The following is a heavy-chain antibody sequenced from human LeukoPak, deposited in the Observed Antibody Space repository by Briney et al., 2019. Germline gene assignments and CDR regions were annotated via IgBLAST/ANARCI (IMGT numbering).Heavy chain of an antibody. J-gene: IGHJ4*02. V-gene: IGHV4-31*03. CDR2: IYYSGSA. D-gene: IGHD3-10*01. CDR3: ARGRFYGFSGDS. Sequence: NSSETLSLTCSVSGGAIGSDGYYWNWIRQHPGKGLEWIGYIYYSGSASYNPSLKSRVTISVDTSKNQFSLRLSSVTAADTAVYYCARGRFYGFSGDSWGQGSLVTVSS. CDR1: GGAIGSDGYY.